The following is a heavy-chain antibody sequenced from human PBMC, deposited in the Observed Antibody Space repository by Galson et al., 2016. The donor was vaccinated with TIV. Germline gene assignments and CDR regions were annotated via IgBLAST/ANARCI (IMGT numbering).Heavy chain of an antibody. D-gene: IGHD3-9*01. V-gene: IGHV3-30*03. J-gene: IGHJ4*02. CDR1: GFTFGSYG. CDR3: ARTFDSYYFDY. CDR2: ISYDGSDK. Sequence: SLRLSCAASGFTFGSYGIHWVRQAPGKGLEWVAFISYDGSDKNAADSGKGRFTISRDNSKKMLFLHMNSLRAEDSAVYYCARTFDSYYFDYWGQGILVTVSS.